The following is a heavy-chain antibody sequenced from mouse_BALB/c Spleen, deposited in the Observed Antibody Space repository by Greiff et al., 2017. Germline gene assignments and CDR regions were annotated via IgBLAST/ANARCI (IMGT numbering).Heavy chain of an antibody. CDR2: ISCYNGAT. CDR1: GYSFTGYY. Sequence: LVKTGASVKISCKASGYSFTGYYMHWVKQSHGKSLEWIGYISCYNGATSYNQKFKGKATFTVDTSSSTAYMQFNSLTSEDSAVYYCARSQGNYPHAMDYWGQGTSVTVSS. J-gene: IGHJ4*01. V-gene: IGHV1S34*01. CDR3: ARSQGNYPHAMDY. D-gene: IGHD2-1*01.